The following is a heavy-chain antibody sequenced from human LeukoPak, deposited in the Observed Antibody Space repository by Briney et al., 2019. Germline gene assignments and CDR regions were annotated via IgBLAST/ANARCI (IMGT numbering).Heavy chain of an antibody. CDR1: GGSISSSSYN. D-gene: IGHD5-24*01. CDR2: IYYTGRT. J-gene: IGHJ4*02. V-gene: IGHV4-39*07. Sequence: PSETLSLTCTVSGGSISSSSYNWGWIRQPPGKGLEWIGNIYYTGRTYYNPSLKSRVTISVDTSKNQFSLKLSSVTAADTAMYYCARALRRDGYNVAGWGQGTLVTVSS. CDR3: ARALRRDGYNVAG.